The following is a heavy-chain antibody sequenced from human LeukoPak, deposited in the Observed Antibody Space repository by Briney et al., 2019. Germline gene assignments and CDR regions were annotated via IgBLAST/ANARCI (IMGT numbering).Heavy chain of an antibody. Sequence: GRSLRLSCAASGFTFDDYAMHWVRHAPGKGLEWVSGISWNSGSIGYADSVKGRFTISRDNAKNSLYLQMNSLRAEDTAVYYCARRVVIMGFDCWGQGTLVAVSS. CDR3: ARRVVIMGFDC. D-gene: IGHD3-3*01. V-gene: IGHV3-9*01. CDR1: GFTFDDYA. CDR2: ISWNSGSI. J-gene: IGHJ4*02.